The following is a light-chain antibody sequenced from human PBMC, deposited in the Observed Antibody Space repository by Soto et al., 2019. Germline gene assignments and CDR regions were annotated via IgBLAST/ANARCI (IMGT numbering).Light chain of an antibody. CDR2: DAS. V-gene: IGKV3-11*01. Sequence: EIVLTQSPATLSFSPGERATLSCRASQSVSSYLAWYQQKPGQAPRLHIYDASNRATGIPARFSGSGSGTDFTLTISSLEPEDFAVYYCQQRSDWPTFGQGTRLEIK. CDR3: QQRSDWPT. J-gene: IGKJ5*01. CDR1: QSVSSY.